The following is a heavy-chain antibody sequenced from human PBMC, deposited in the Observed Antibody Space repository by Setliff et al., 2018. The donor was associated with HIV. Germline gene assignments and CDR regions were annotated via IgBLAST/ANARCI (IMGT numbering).Heavy chain of an antibody. V-gene: IGHV1-69*05. D-gene: IGHD3-22*01. CDR3: AREANYYDSSGYYDAFDI. J-gene: IGHJ3*02. Sequence: PGASVKVSCKASGGTFSSYAISWVRQAPGQGLEWMGGIIPIFGTANYAQKFQGRVTITTDESTSTAYMELSSLRSEDTAVYYCAREANYYDSSGYYDAFDIWGQGTMVTVSS. CDR1: GGTFSSYA. CDR2: IIPIFGTA.